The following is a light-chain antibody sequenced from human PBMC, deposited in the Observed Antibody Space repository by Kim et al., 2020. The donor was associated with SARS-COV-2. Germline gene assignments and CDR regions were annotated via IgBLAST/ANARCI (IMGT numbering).Light chain of an antibody. CDR3: QQYKSYWT. J-gene: IGKJ1*01. Sequence: IQMTQSPSTLSASVGDRVTITCRVSQSVGWWLAWYQQKPGKAPKLLIYDASFLTNGVPSRFGGSGSGTEFTLTISSLQPDDFATYYCQQYKSYWTFGQGTKVDIK. V-gene: IGKV1-5*01. CDR1: QSVGWW. CDR2: DAS.